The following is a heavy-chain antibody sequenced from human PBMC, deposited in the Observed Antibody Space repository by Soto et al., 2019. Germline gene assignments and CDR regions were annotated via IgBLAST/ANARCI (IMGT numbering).Heavy chain of an antibody. Sequence: QMHLVQSGPEVKKPGTSVKVSCTASGFTFTTSAVQWVRQARGQPLEWIGWIVVGSDSTNYAQRFQERVTITRDMSTRTAYMELSSLTSEDTAVYYCAAGYCSGGSCYDYYYNGMDVWGQGTTVTVSS. CDR3: AAGYCSGGSCYDYYYNGMDV. V-gene: IGHV1-58*01. J-gene: IGHJ6*02. CDR2: IVVGSDST. D-gene: IGHD2-15*01. CDR1: GFTFTTSA.